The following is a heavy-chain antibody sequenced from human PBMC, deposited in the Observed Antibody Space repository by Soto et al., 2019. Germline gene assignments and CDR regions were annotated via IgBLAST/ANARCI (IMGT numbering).Heavy chain of an antibody. Sequence: GAAVKVSCKASGGTFSSYAISWVRQAPGQGLEWMGGIIPIFGTANYAQKFQGRVTITADESTSTAYMELSSLRSEDTAVYYCASLFRGYSHGYHFDYWGQGSRVTVSS. CDR1: GGTFSSYA. V-gene: IGHV1-69*13. CDR2: IIPIFGTA. D-gene: IGHD5-18*01. CDR3: ASLFRGYSHGYHFDY. J-gene: IGHJ4*02.